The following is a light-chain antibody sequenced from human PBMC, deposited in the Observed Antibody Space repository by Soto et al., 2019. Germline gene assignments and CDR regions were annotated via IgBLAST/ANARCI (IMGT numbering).Light chain of an antibody. J-gene: IGLJ2*01. CDR3: LLSYSGAGVV. CDR2: DTT. CDR1: TGAVTSGHY. V-gene: IGLV7-46*01. Sequence: QAVVTQEPSLTLSPGGTVTLTCGSSTGAVTSGHYPYWFQQKPGQAPRTLIYDTTNKHSWTPARFSGSLLGGKAALTLSGAQPEDEAEYYCLLSYSGAGVVFGGGTKLTV.